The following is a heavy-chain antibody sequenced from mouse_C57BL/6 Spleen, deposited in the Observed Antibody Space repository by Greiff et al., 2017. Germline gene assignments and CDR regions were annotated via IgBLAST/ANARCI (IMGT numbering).Heavy chain of an antibody. D-gene: IGHD1-1*01. CDR1: SYTFTSYW. J-gene: IGHJ4*01. V-gene: IGHV1-55*01. CDR2: IYPGSGST. Sequence: VQLQQSGAELVKPGASVKMSCKASSYTFTSYWITWVKQRPGQGLEWIGDIYPGSGSTNYNEKFKSKATLTVDTSSSTAYMQLSSLTSEDSAVYYCARWTTVVARAMDYWGQGTSVTVSS. CDR3: ARWTTVVARAMDY.